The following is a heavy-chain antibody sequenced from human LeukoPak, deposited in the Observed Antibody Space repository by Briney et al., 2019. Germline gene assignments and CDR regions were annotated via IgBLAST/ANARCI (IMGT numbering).Heavy chain of an antibody. J-gene: IGHJ6*03. CDR2: INSDGSST. Sequence: GGSLRLSCAASGFTFSSYWMHWVRQAPGKGLVWVSRINSDGSSTSYADSVKGRFTISRDNAKNSLYLQMNSLRAEDTAVYYCARVGVTMVRGGYYYYMDVWGKGTTVTVSS. D-gene: IGHD3-10*01. CDR3: ARVGVTMVRGGYYYYMDV. V-gene: IGHV3-74*01. CDR1: GFTFSSYW.